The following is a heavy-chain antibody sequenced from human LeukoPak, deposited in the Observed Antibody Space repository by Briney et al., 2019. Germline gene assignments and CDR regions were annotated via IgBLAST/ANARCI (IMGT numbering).Heavy chain of an antibody. Sequence: SETLSLTCTVSGGSISSYYWSWIRQPPGKGLEWIGYIYYSGSTNYNPSLKSRVTISVDTSKNQFSLKLSSVTAADPAVYYCATTNYTPPLKGRFTIPLAPPKTKSPLRWTSVTAAAPAVYYVAGAPHSYDSSGYYPTGFDPWGKGTLVTVSS. V-gene: IGHV4-59*01. J-gene: IGHJ5*02. CDR1: GGSISSYY. CDR3: ATTNYTPPLKGRFTIPLAPPKTKSPLRWTSVTAAAPAVYYVAGAPHSYDSSGYYPTGFDP. CDR2: IYYSGST. D-gene: IGHD3-16*01.